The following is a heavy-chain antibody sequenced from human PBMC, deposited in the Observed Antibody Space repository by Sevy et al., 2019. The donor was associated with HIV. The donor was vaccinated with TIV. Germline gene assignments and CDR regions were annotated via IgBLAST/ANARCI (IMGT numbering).Heavy chain of an antibody. CDR3: ARDGAYYYDSSGYYFYYGMDV. J-gene: IGHJ6*02. CDR1: GFTFSSYW. D-gene: IGHD3-22*01. CDR2: INSDGSST. V-gene: IGHV3-74*01. Sequence: GGSLRLSCAASGFTFSSYWMHWVRQAPGKGLVWVSRINSDGSSTSYADSVKGRFTISRDNAKKTLYLQMNSLRAEDTAVYYCARDGAYYYDSSGYYFYYGMDVWGQGTTVTVSS.